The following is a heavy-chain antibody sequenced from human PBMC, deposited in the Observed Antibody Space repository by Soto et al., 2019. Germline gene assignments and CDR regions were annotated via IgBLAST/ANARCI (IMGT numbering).Heavy chain of an antibody. CDR1: GFTFSSYS. J-gene: IGHJ6*03. Sequence: EVQLVESGGGLVQPGGSLRLSCAASGFTFSSYSMNWVRQAPGKGLEWVSYISSGSSTIYYADSVKGRFTISRDNAKNSLYLQMDSLRAEDTAVYYATRSAYMDVWGTGTTVTDSS. V-gene: IGHV3-48*01. D-gene: IGHD2-2*01. CDR3: TRSAYMDV. CDR2: ISSGSSTI.